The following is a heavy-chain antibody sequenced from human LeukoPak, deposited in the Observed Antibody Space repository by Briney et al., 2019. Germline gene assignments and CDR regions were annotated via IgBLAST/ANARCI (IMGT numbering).Heavy chain of an antibody. J-gene: IGHJ4*02. CDR1: GFTFSSYG. V-gene: IGHV3-30*18. D-gene: IGHD4-17*01. CDR2: ISYDGSNK. Sequence: PGRSLRLSCAASGFTFSSYGMHWVRQAPGKGLEWVAVISYDGSNKYYADSVKGRFTISRDNSKNTLYLQMNSLRAEDTAVYYCAKGSDYGGYWGQGTLVTVSS. CDR3: AKGSDYGGY.